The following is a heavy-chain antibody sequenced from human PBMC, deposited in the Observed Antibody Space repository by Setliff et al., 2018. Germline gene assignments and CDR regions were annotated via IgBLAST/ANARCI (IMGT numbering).Heavy chain of an antibody. D-gene: IGHD2-2*01. J-gene: IGHJ4*02. CDR3: TRSTSGAFDY. V-gene: IGHV3-23*01. Sequence: GGSLRLSCAASGFTFSSYAMNWVRQAPGKGLEWVSFISGGGSRTYYADSVKGRFTISRDNSKNTLYLQMNSLRAEDTAVYYCTRSTSGAFDYWGQGALVTVSS. CDR1: GFTFSSYA. CDR2: ISGGGSRT.